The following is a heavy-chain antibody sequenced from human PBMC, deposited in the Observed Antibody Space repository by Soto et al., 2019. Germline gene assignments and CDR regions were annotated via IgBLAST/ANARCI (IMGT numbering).Heavy chain of an antibody. V-gene: IGHV3-30*18. CDR3: AKGGSGNYLTYYYYYGMDV. J-gene: IGHJ6*02. CDR2: ISYDGNNK. D-gene: IGHD3-22*01. CDR1: GFSLSKNG. Sequence: WGSLRLSCAASGFSLSKNGMHWVRQAPGKGLEWVAVISYDGNNKYYADSVKGRFTISRDNSKNTVYLEMNNLRAEDTAMYYCAKGGSGNYLTYYYYYGMDVWGQGTTVTVSS.